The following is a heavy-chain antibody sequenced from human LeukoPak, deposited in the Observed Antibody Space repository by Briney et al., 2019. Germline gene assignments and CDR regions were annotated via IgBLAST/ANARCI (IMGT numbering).Heavy chain of an antibody. CDR1: GFTFSSYT. V-gene: IGHV3-23*01. CDR3: AKGSDGAGNYRPFDY. D-gene: IGHD3-10*01. J-gene: IGHJ4*02. CDR2: INSGGGTT. Sequence: GGSLRLSCAASGFTFSSYTMNWVRQAPGKGLEWVSAINSGGGTTSAESVKGRFTISRDDSKNMLYLQMNSLRAEDTAVYYCAKGSDGAGNYRPFDYWGQGTLVTVSS.